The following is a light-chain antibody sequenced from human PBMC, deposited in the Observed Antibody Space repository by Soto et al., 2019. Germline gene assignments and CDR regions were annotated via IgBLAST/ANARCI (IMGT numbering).Light chain of an antibody. J-gene: IGKJ5*01. CDR3: QQYNNWPFS. CDR1: QSVGSN. Sequence: EILMTQSPATLSVSPGERTTLACRASQSVGSNLAWYQQKPGQAPRLLIYAASTRASGVPARFSGSGSGTEFTLTISSLQSEDSAIYFCQQYNNWPFSFGQWTHWR. V-gene: IGKV3-15*01. CDR2: AAS.